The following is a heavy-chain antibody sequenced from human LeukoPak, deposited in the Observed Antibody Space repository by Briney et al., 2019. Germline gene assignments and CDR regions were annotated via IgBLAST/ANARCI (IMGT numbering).Heavy chain of an antibody. CDR2: INHSGST. CDR1: GGSFIGYY. V-gene: IGHV4-34*01. Sequence: PSETLSLTCAVYGGSFIGYYWSWIRQPPGKGLEWIGEINHSGSTNYNPSLKSRVTISVDTSKNQFSLKLSSVAAADTAVYYCARSGGAFDIWGQGTMVTVSS. J-gene: IGHJ3*02. D-gene: IGHD6-25*01. CDR3: ARSGGAFDI.